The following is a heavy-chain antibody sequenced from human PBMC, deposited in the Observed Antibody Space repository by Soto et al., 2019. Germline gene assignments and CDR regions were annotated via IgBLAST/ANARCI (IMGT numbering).Heavy chain of an antibody. CDR3: ARYDFGTFDY. V-gene: IGHV4-4*02. CDR2: IYHTEST. Sequence: SESLSLTGAVSGDSISSSFWWSWVRQPPGKGLEWIGEIYHTESTVYNPSLKSRVTISVDKSKNQFSLNLDSVTAVDTAVYYCARYDFGTFDYWGRGILVTVSS. CDR1: GDSISSSFW. J-gene: IGHJ4*02. D-gene: IGHD4-17*01.